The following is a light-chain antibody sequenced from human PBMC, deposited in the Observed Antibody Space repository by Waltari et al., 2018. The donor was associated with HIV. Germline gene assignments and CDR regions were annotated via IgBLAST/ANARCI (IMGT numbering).Light chain of an antibody. CDR3: QAYDNKLSGNWV. Sequence: QSVLTQPPTVSGAPGQRVSISCPWSSSNLGAGYAVHRYQQLPGTAPKLLVFGSHYRPSGVPDRFSGSKSGTSASLAITGLQAEDEAYYYGQAYDNKLSGNWVFGGGTKLTVL. CDR2: GSH. CDR1: SSNLGAGYA. V-gene: IGLV1-40*01. J-gene: IGLJ3*02.